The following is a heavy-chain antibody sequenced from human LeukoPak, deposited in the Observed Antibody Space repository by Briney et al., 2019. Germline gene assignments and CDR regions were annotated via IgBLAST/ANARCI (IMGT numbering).Heavy chain of an antibody. CDR2: ISWNSGSI. CDR1: GFTFDDYA. J-gene: IGHJ4*02. V-gene: IGHV3-9*01. D-gene: IGHD5-12*01. Sequence: PGGSPRLSCAASGFTFDDYAMHWVRQTPGKGLEWVSGISWNSGSIGYADSVKGRFTISRDNAKNSLYLQMNSLRAEDTALYYCAKGAGVSGYGDNWGQGTLVTVSS. CDR3: AKGAGVSGYGDN.